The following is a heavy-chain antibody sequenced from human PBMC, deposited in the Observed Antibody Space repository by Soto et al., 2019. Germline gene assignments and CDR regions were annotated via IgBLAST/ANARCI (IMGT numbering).Heavy chain of an antibody. CDR1: GFTFSSYA. V-gene: IGHV3-23*01. J-gene: IGHJ4*02. Sequence: GGSLRLSCAASGFTFSSYAMTWVRQAPGKGLEWVSAISGSGGSTYYADSVKGQFTISRDNSKNTLYLQMNSLRAEDTAVYYCAKGLYSGSYFDYWGQGTLVTVSS. CDR3: AKGLYSGSYFDY. CDR2: ISGSGGST. D-gene: IGHD1-26*01.